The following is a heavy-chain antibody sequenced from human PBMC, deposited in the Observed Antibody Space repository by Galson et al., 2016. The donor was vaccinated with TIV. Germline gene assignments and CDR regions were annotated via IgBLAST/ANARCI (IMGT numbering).Heavy chain of an antibody. Sequence: SLRLSCAASGFTVSNNYMSWVRQAPGKGLEWVSLIYSGGKTFYADSVKGRFTISRDNSKNTVYLQMNSLRVEDTAVYYCARGGSGSAIDYWGQGILATVSS. J-gene: IGHJ4*02. CDR3: ARGGSGSAIDY. D-gene: IGHD1-26*01. V-gene: IGHV3-53*01. CDR2: IYSGGKT. CDR1: GFTVSNNY.